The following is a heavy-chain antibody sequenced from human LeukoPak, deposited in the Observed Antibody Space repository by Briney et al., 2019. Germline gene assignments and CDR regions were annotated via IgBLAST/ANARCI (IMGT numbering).Heavy chain of an antibody. D-gene: IGHD3-3*01. CDR3: ARDSPPYYDFWSGYYDY. CDR1: GFTFDSYA. Sequence: GGSLRLSCAASGFTFDSYAMHWVRQAPGKGLEWVSVIYSGGSTYYADSVKGRFTISRDNSKNTLYLQMNSLRAEDTAVYYCARDSPPYYDFWSGYYDYWGQGTLVTVSS. J-gene: IGHJ4*02. CDR2: IYSGGST. V-gene: IGHV3-66*02.